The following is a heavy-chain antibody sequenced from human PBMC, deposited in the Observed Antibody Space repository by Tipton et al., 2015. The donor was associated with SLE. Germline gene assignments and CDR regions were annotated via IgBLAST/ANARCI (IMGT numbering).Heavy chain of an antibody. CDR1: GYSISSGTYY. J-gene: IGHJ4*01. CDR3: ARDFARGSGYVY. D-gene: IGHD3-9*01. Sequence: TLSLTCTVSGYSISSGTYYWSWIRQPAGKALECIGYIDTRGSTSYNPSLIGRVAISVDTSKNQFSLKLSSVTAADTAVYYCARDFARGSGYVYWGHGILVTVSS. CDR2: IDTRGST. V-gene: IGHV4-61*09.